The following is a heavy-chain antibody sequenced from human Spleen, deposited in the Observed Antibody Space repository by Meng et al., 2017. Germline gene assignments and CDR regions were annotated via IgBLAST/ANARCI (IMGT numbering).Heavy chain of an antibody. CDR3: ARKAGNCVSSSRYSLDY. Sequence: VQWDQPGVWGRKPGVPGKVSGKAPGGIFSNSVVGWVRQAPGQGLEWMGGINGVFGTTNYAQKFQGRVTITTDESTSTAYMELTGLTPEDTALYYCARKAGNCVSSSRYSLDYWGQGTLVTVSS. CDR1: GGIFSNSV. D-gene: IGHD6-6*01. V-gene: IGHV1-69*05. J-gene: IGHJ4*02. CDR2: INGVFGTT.